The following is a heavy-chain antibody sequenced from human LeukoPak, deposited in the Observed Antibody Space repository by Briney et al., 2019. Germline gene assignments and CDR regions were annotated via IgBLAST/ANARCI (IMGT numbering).Heavy chain of an antibody. J-gene: IGHJ4*02. D-gene: IGHD6-19*01. CDR3: AKDLVPYSSGWYGDYFDY. CDR2: IRYDGSNK. CDR1: GFTFSSYG. Sequence: GGSLRLSCAASGFTFSSYGMHLVRQAPGKGLEWVAFIRYDGSNKYYAESVKGRFTISRDNSKNTLYLQMNSLRAEDTSVYYCAKDLVPYSSGWYGDYFDYWGQGTLVTVSS. V-gene: IGHV3-30*02.